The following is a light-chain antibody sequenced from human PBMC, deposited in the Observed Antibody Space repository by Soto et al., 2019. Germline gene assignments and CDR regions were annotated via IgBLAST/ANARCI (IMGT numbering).Light chain of an antibody. V-gene: IGKV3-15*01. CDR2: GAS. CDR1: QSISTK. Sequence: EIGLTQSPATLSMSPRDRAALSCRASQSISTKVAWYQQKPGQAPRLLIYGASTRATGVPARFSGSGSGTEFTLSISSLQSEHFAVYYCQQYNSWPLTFGGGTKVEIK. CDR3: QQYNSWPLT. J-gene: IGKJ4*01.